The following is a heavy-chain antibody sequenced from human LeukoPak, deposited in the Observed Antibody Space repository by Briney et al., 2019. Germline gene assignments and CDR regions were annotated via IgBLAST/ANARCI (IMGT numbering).Heavy chain of an antibody. Sequence: ASVKVSCKASGYTFTSYGISWVRQAPGQGLEWMGIINPSGGSTSYAQKFQGRVTMTRDTSTSTVYMELSSLRSEDTAVYYCARDQVEYSYGYGYWGQGTLVTVSS. V-gene: IGHV1-46*01. CDR2: INPSGGST. J-gene: IGHJ4*02. CDR1: GYTFTSYG. CDR3: ARDQVEYSYGYGY. D-gene: IGHD5-18*01.